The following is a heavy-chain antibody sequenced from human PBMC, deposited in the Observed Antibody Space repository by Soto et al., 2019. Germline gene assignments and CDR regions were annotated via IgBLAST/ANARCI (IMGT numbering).Heavy chain of an antibody. D-gene: IGHD3-3*01. CDR2: INPNSGGT. V-gene: IGHV1-2*04. J-gene: IGHJ6*03. CDR3: ARDKGFWSGYYGPDYYYYYMDV. Sequence: ASVKVSCKASGYTFTGYYMHWVRQAPGQGLEWMGWINPNSGGTNYAQKFQGWVTMTRDTSISTAYMELSRLRSDDTAVYYCARDKGFWSGYYGPDYYYYYMDVWGKGTTVTVSS. CDR1: GYTFTGYY.